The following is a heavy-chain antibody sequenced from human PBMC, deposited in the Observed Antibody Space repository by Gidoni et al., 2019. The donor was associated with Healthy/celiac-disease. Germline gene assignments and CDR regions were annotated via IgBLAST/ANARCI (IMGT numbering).Heavy chain of an antibody. CDR1: GFTFSSYA. CDR3: AKVLYDILTGYPYGMDV. J-gene: IGHJ6*02. Sequence: EVQLSESGGGLVQPGGSLRLSCAASGFTFSSYAMSWVRQAPGQGLEWVSAISGSGGSTYYADSVEGRFTISRDNSKNTLYLQMNSLRAEDTAVYYCAKVLYDILTGYPYGMDVWGQGTTVTVSS. D-gene: IGHD3-9*01. CDR2: ISGSGGST. V-gene: IGHV3-23*01.